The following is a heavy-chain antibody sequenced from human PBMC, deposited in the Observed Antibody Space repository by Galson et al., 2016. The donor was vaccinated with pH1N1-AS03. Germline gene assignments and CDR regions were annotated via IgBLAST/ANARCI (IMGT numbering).Heavy chain of an antibody. D-gene: IGHD1-26*01. V-gene: IGHV1-24*01. CDR3: ARDPRGPCSSATCATTYYFGMDV. J-gene: IGHJ6*02. CDR1: GYTLTESS. Sequence: SVKVSCKVSGYTLTESSMHWVRQAPGKGLQWMGGFDRENAKRIYAQGFPGRLTMTEDTSTDTAYMELSNLRSEDTAMYYCARDPRGPCSSATCATTYYFGMDVWGQGTTVIVSS. CDR2: FDRENAKR.